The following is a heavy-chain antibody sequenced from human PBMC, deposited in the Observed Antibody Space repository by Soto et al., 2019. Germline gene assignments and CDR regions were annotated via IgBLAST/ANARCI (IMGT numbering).Heavy chain of an antibody. CDR2: IKQDGSEK. D-gene: IGHD3-16*02. CDR3: AKVGVWGNLRYWPHF. Sequence: GGSLRLSCAASGFTFSNYWMTWVRQVPGKGLEWVANIKQDGSEKYYVDSVKGRFTISRDNAKNSLYLQMNSLRAEDTAVYHCAKVGVWGNLRYWPHFWGQATFVTVSS. V-gene: IGHV3-7*01. CDR1: GFTFSNYW. J-gene: IGHJ4*02.